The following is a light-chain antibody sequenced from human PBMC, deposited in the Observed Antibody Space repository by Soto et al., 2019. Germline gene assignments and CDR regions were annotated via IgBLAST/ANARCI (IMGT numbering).Light chain of an antibody. CDR3: QSYDSSLSGWV. V-gene: IGLV1-40*01. CDR2: ANT. Sequence: QSVVTQPPSVSGAPGQRITISCTGGSSNIGAGYDVHWYQQLPGTAPKLLIYANTNRPSGVPDRFSGSKSGTSASLAITGLQAEDEADYYCQSYDSSLSGWVFGGGTKLTV. CDR1: SSNIGAGYD. J-gene: IGLJ3*02.